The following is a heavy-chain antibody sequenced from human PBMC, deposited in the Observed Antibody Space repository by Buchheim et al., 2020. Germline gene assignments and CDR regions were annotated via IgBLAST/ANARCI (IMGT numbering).Heavy chain of an antibody. J-gene: IGHJ6*03. Sequence: QVQLVQSGAEVKKPGASVKVSCKASGYTFTGYYMHWVRQAPGQGLEWMGGIIPIFGTANYAQKFQGRVTITADESTSTAYMELSSLRSEDTAVYYCARDQGTAMAWGYYYMDVWGKGTT. V-gene: IGHV1-69*01. CDR3: ARDQGTAMAWGYYYMDV. D-gene: IGHD5-18*01. CDR2: IIPIFGTA. CDR1: GYTFTGYY.